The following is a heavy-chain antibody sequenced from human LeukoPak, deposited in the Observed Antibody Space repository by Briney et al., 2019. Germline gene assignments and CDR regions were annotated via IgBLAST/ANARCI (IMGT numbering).Heavy chain of an antibody. CDR3: ARTLTTATWDY. V-gene: IGHV1-2*02. CDR1: GYTFTDFY. CDR2: INPNSGGT. Sequence: ASVKVSCKASGYTFTDFYFNWVRQAPGQGLEWMGWINPNSGGTHYAQNFQDRVTMTRDTSINTAYMEVSRLRSDDTAVYYCARTLTTATWDYWGQGTLATVSS. D-gene: IGHD4-17*01. J-gene: IGHJ4*02.